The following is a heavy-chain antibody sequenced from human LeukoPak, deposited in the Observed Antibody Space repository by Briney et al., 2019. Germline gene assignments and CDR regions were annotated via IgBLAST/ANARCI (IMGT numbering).Heavy chain of an antibody. CDR2: IIPILGIA. D-gene: IGHD2-15*01. CDR1: GGTFSSYA. J-gene: IGHJ6*02. Sequence: SVKVSCKASGGTFSSYAISWVRQAPGQGLEWMGRIIPILGIANYAQKFQGRVTITADKSTSTAYMELSSLRSEDTAVYYCARDRAGYCSGGSCYSGYYYYGMDVWGQGTTATVSS. V-gene: IGHV1-69*04. CDR3: ARDRAGYCSGGSCYSGYYYYGMDV.